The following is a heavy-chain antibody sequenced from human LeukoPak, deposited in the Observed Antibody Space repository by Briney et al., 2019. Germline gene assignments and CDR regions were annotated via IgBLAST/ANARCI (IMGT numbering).Heavy chain of an antibody. J-gene: IGHJ6*02. Sequence: PSVTLSLTCTVSGGSISSYYWSWIRQPPGKGLEWIGYIYYSGSTNYNPSLKSRVTISVDTSKNQFSLKLSSVTAADTAVYYCARGGVAVAGTWWTSGNYYYGMDVWGQGTTVTVSS. V-gene: IGHV4-59*01. D-gene: IGHD6-19*01. CDR1: GGSISSYY. CDR3: ARGGVAVAGTWWTSGNYYYGMDV. CDR2: IYYSGST.